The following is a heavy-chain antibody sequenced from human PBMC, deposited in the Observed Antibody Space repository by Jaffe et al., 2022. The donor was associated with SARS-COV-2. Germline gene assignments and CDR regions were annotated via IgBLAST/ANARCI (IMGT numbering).Heavy chain of an antibody. Sequence: EVQLLESGGGLVQPGGSLRLSCAASRVPFDPNAMTWVRQAPGKGLEWVSAISGNGGHTSYADAVKGRFTVSRDNSRNLLFLQMDGLRAEDTAVYYCAKVARSDFGDYAMDVWGQGTTVTVSS. CDR1: RVPFDPNA. CDR3: AKVARSDFGDYAMDV. D-gene: IGHD3-10*01. J-gene: IGHJ6*02. CDR2: ISGNGGHT. V-gene: IGHV3-23*01.